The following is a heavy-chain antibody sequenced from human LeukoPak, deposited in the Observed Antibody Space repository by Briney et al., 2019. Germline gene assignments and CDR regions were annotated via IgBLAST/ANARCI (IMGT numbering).Heavy chain of an antibody. D-gene: IGHD1-26*01. CDR3: ARDKIVGPTTLDY. V-gene: IGHV3-7*01. Sequence: GGSLRLSCAASGFTFSGYWMSWVRQTPEKGLEWVANIKQDGYEKYYVDSVKGRFTISRDNANNSLYLQMNSLRADDTAIYYCARDKIVGPTTLDYWGQGTLVTVSS. CDR2: IKQDGYEK. J-gene: IGHJ4*02. CDR1: GFTFSGYW.